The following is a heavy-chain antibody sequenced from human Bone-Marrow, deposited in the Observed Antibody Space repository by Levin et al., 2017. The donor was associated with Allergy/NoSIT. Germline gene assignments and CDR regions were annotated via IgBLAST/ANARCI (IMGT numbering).Heavy chain of an antibody. D-gene: IGHD6-19*01. CDR1: GFTFHNAW. CDR2: VRSKTDGGAR. J-gene: IGHJ4*02. Sequence: GESLKISCVASGFTFHNAWMSWVRQVPGKGLEWVGRVRSKTDGGARDYAAAVKGRFTISRDDSIKTMYLEMNSLKIEDTALYFCATLLNRAVADLFNCWGQGTLVIVSS. V-gene: IGHV3-15*05. CDR3: ATLLNRAVADLFNC.